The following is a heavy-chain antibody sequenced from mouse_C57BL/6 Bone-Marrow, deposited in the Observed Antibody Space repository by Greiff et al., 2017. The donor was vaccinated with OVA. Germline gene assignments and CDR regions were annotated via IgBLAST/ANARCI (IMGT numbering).Heavy chain of an antibody. CDR2: ISYDGSN. Sequence: EVQLQESGPGLVKPSQSLSLTCSVTGYSITSGYYWNWIRQFPGNKLEWMGYISYDGSNNYNPSLKNRISITRDTSKNQFFLKLNSVTTEDTATYYCARSTTGTSDYWGQGTTLTVSS. CDR3: ARSTTGTSDY. D-gene: IGHD4-1*02. CDR1: GYSITSGYY. J-gene: IGHJ2*01. V-gene: IGHV3-6*01.